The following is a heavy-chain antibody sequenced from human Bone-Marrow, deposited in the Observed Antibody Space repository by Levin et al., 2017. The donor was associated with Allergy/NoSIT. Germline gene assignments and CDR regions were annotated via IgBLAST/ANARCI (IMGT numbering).Heavy chain of an antibody. J-gene: IGHJ4*02. CDR2: IKQDGSEK. D-gene: IGHD3-10*01. Sequence: GESLKISCAASGFTFSSNWMGWVRQAPGKGLEWVANIKQDGSEKNYVDSVRGRFTISRDNAMNSLYLQMNSLRAEDTAVYFCARNRGISHWGQGTLVTVSS. V-gene: IGHV3-7*04. CDR1: GFTFSSNW. CDR3: ARNRGISH.